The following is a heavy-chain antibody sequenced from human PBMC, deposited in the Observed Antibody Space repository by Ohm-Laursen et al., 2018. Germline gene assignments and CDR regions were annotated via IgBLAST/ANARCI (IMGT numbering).Heavy chain of an antibody. Sequence: GSLRLSCSASGLTFSIYSMNWVRQAPGKGLEWVSSISSSSSYIYYADSVKGRFTISRDNAKNSLYLQMNSLRAEDTAVYYCARLPGIAVAGTIDYWGQGTLVTVSS. CDR2: ISSSSSYI. J-gene: IGHJ4*02. V-gene: IGHV3-21*01. CDR3: ARLPGIAVAGTIDY. D-gene: IGHD6-19*01. CDR1: GLTFSIYS.